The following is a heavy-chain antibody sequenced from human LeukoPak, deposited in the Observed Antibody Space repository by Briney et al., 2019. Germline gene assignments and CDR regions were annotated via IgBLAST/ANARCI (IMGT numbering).Heavy chain of an antibody. CDR3: ARDHVLLQWFGEGGFDP. V-gene: IGHV1-2*02. CDR1: VYIFTDYY. J-gene: IGHJ5*02. D-gene: IGHD3-10*01. CDR2: FNPDNGGT. Sequence: GASVTVSFKSSVYIFTDYYVHWVRQAPGQGMEGMGWFNPDNGGTKSVQKFQGRVTMTGDTSMRTAYMELSRLTFDDTAVYYCARDHVLLQWFGEGGFDPWGQGTLVTVSS.